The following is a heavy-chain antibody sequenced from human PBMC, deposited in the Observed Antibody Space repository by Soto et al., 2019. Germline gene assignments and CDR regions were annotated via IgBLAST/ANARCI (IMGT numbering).Heavy chain of an antibody. D-gene: IGHD4-4*01. V-gene: IGHV1-18*01. Sequence: GASVKVSCKASGYTFTSYGISWVRQAPGQGLEWMGWISAYNGNTNYAQKLQGRVTMTTDTSTTTAYMELKSLRSDDTAVYYCATARRGTVSLLADWGQGTLVTVSS. CDR3: ATARRGTVSLLAD. J-gene: IGHJ4*01. CDR2: ISAYNGNT. CDR1: GYTFTSYG.